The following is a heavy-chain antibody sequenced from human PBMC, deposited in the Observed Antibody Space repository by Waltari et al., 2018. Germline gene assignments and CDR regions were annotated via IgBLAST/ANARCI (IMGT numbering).Heavy chain of an antibody. CDR1: GGSISSSSYY. CDR2: IYYSGST. CDR3: ARHEDIVVVPAAMPSWFDP. D-gene: IGHD2-2*01. J-gene: IGHJ5*02. V-gene: IGHV4-39*01. Sequence: QLQLQESGPGLVKPSETLSLTCTVSGGSISSSSYYWGWIRQPPGKGLEWIGSIYYSGSTSYNPSLKSRVTISVDTSKNQVSLKLSSVTAADTAVYYCARHEDIVVVPAAMPSWFDPWGQGTLVTVSS.